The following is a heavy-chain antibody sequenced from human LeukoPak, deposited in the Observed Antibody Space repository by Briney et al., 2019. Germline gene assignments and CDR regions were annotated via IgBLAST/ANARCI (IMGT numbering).Heavy chain of an antibody. J-gene: IGHJ1*01. CDR2: IYTGGST. CDR1: AFTVSLNY. CDR3: VRGQSTLGYFQE. D-gene: IGHD2-2*01. Sequence: GGSLRLSCAASAFTVSLNYMSWVRQAPGKGLEWVSVIYTGGSTYYADSVKGRFTISRDNSKNTLYLQMNSLRAEDTAVYYCVRGQSTLGYFQEWGQGTPVTVSS. V-gene: IGHV3-53*01.